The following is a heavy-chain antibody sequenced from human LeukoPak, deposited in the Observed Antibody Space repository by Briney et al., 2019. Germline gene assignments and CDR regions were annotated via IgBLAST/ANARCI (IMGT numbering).Heavy chain of an antibody. CDR1: GGPISSSSYY. J-gene: IGHJ4*02. V-gene: IGHV4-39*01. CDR2: IYYSGST. CDR3: ARRGMAAAAGTEY. Sequence: SETLSLTCTVSGGPISSSSYYWGWIRQPPGKGLEWIGSIYYSGSTYYNPSLKSRVTISVDTSKNQFSLKLSSVTAADTAVYYCARRGMAAAAGTEYWGQGTLVTVSS. D-gene: IGHD6-13*01.